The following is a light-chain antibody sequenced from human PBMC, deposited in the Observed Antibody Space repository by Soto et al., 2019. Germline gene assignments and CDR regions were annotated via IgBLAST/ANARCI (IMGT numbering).Light chain of an antibody. V-gene: IGKV3-11*01. J-gene: IGKJ1*01. CDR1: QSVSSS. CDR3: QERSSWWT. Sequence: EIVLTQSPATLSLSPGERATLSCRASQSVSSSLAWYQQRPGQAPRLLIYDASSRATGIPARFSGSGSGTDFTLTISSLEPEDFAVYYCQERSSWWTFGQGTKVQIK. CDR2: DAS.